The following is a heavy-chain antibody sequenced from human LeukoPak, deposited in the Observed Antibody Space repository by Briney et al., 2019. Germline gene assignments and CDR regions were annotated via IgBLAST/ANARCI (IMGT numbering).Heavy chain of an antibody. CDR3: VRGVGGEYFYFDR. J-gene: IGHJ4*02. V-gene: IGHV4-30-4*07. CDR1: GDSISSDGHS. Sequence: SETLSLTCGVSGDSISSDGHSWNWIRQPPGKGLEWVGYIYHSGAAYHNPSLKSRLALSVDTSNNQFSLRLRSVTAADTAVYYCVRGVGGEYFYFDRWGQGALVTVSA. CDR2: IYHSGAA. D-gene: IGHD1-26*01.